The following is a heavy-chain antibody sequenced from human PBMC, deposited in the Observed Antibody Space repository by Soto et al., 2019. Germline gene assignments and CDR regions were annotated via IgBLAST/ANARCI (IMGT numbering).Heavy chain of an antibody. CDR2: IYYSGST. J-gene: IGHJ5*02. Sequence: SETPSLPCTVSGGSISRFYLGCIRQPPGKGLEWIGYIYYSGSTNYNPSLKSRVTISVDTSKNQFSLKLSSVTAADTAVCYCARDLDNWFDPWGQGTLVTVSS. CDR3: ARDLDNWFDP. CDR1: GGSISRFY. V-gene: IGHV4-59*01. D-gene: IGHD1-1*01.